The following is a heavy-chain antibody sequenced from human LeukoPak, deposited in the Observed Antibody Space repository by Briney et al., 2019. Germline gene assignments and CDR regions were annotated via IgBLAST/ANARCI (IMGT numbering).Heavy chain of an antibody. Sequence: ASVKVSCKASGYTFTSYDINWVRQAPGQGLEWMGWINPNSGGTNYAQKFQGRVTMTRDTSISTAYMELSRPRSDDTAVYYCALAPVTYYDFWSGYQTDYYMDVWGKGTTVTVSS. J-gene: IGHJ6*03. CDR2: INPNSGGT. V-gene: IGHV1-2*02. CDR1: GYTFTSYD. D-gene: IGHD3-3*01. CDR3: ALAPVTYYDFWSGYQTDYYMDV.